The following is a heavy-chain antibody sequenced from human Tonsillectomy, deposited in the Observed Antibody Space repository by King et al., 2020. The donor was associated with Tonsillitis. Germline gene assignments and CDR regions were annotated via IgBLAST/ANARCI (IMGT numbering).Heavy chain of an antibody. CDR1: S. D-gene: IGHD5-18*01. J-gene: IGHJ5*01. CDR2: TSGSGDYI. CDR3: ARVHWGYTYCPVDS. Sequence: SMNWVRQAPGKGLEWVSSTSGSGDYISYADSVKGRFTISRDNAKNSLYLQMNSLRAEDTSVYYCARVHWGYTYCPVDSWGHGNLVTVSS. V-gene: IGHV3-21*06.